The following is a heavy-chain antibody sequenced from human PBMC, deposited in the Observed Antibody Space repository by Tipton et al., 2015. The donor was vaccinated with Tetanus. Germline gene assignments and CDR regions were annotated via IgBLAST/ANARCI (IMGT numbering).Heavy chain of an antibody. CDR2: IKGDGSEM. J-gene: IGHJ4*02. D-gene: IGHD2/OR15-2a*01. Sequence: SLRLSCVASGFTFRSYWMSWVRQAPGKGLEWVANIKGDGSEMYYADSVKGRFTISRDNARNSLSVHMNSLTAEDTAGYYCARLRVYCSTACYSREDYWGQGTLVTVSS. CDR3: ARLRVYCSTACYSREDY. V-gene: IGHV3-7*01. CDR1: GFTFRSYW.